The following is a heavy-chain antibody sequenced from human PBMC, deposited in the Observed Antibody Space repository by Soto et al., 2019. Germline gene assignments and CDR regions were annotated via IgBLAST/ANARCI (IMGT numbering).Heavy chain of an antibody. CDR3: ARDFPSTYYYDSSGDYYGMDV. J-gene: IGHJ6*02. CDR1: GYTFTSYG. V-gene: IGHV1-18*04. D-gene: IGHD3-22*01. CDR2: ISAYNGNT. Sequence: ASVKVSCKASGYTFTSYGISWVRQAPGQGLERMGWISAYNGNTNYAQKLQGRVTMTTDTSTSTAYMELRSLRSDDTAVYYCARDFPSTYYYDSSGDYYGMDVWGQGTTVTVSS.